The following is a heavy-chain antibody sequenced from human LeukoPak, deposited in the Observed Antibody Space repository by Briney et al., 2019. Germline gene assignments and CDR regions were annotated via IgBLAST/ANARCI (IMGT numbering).Heavy chain of an antibody. V-gene: IGHV3-33*01. CDR1: GFTFSSHG. Sequence: PGGSLRLSCAASGFTFSSHGMHWVRQAPGKGLEWVAVIWNDGSNKYYADSVKGRFTISRDNSKNTLYLQMNSLRAEDTAVYYCARGEPYYDSSGYHAFFRYWGQGTLVTVSS. D-gene: IGHD3-22*01. J-gene: IGHJ4*02. CDR3: ARGEPYYDSSGYHAFFRY. CDR2: IWNDGSNK.